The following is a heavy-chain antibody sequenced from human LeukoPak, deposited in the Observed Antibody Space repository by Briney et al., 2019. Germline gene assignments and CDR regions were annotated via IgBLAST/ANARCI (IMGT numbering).Heavy chain of an antibody. D-gene: IGHD2-15*01. V-gene: IGHV3-7*01. CDR2: IKEDGSEK. Sequence: GGSLRLSCVASPFTSSGHWMSWVRQAPGKGLEWVANIKEDGSEKYYLDSVKGRFTISRDNAKNSLHLQINSLRVEDTAVYYCAKDRCSGGSCYSSFDYWGQGTLVTVSS. J-gene: IGHJ4*02. CDR3: AKDRCSGGSCYSSFDY. CDR1: PFTSSGHW.